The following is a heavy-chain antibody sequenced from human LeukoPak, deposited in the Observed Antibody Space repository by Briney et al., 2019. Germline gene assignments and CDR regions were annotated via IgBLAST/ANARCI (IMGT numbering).Heavy chain of an antibody. CDR2: IKVDGSEK. CDR3: ARGVGYDSFDY. Sequence: GGSLRLSCAASGFRFSGYWMTWVRQAPGKGLEWVANIKVDGSEKYYVDSVKGRFIIFRDNVKNSLFLQMNSLRVEDTAVYYCARGVGYDSFDYWGQGTLVTVSS. D-gene: IGHD3-16*01. CDR1: GFRFSGYW. V-gene: IGHV3-7*04. J-gene: IGHJ4*02.